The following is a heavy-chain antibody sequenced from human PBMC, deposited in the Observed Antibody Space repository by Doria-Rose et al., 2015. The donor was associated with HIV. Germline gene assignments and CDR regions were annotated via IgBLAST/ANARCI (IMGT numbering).Heavy chain of an antibody. D-gene: IGHD3-10*01. V-gene: IGHV1-46*01. CDR1: GYTFSRHF. Sequence: QLVQSGAEVRKPGASVKISCKASGYTFSRHFIHWVRQAPGQGLQWMGIINPSGGASTSTQKFQRRLTITSDTSTSTVYMELSGLTSNDTAVYFCARVPSGAGDFWGQGTLVIVSS. CDR3: ARVPSGAGDF. J-gene: IGHJ1*01. CDR2: INPSGGAS.